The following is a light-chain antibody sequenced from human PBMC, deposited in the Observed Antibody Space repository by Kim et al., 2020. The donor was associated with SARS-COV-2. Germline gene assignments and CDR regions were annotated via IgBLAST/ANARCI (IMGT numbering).Light chain of an antibody. Sequence: EVVLTQSPGTLSLSPGERATLSCRASQSISTSYLAWYQQKAGQAPRLIIYTTSSRATGIPDRFSGRGSGTDFTLTINRLEPEDFVVYYCQQYSPSPPWTFGQGTKVDIK. J-gene: IGKJ1*01. CDR1: QSISTSY. CDR3: QQYSPSPPWT. V-gene: IGKV3-20*01. CDR2: TTS.